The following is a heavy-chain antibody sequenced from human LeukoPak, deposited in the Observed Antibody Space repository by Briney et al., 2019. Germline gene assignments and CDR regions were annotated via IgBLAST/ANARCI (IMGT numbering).Heavy chain of an antibody. CDR3: ARVETGWFDP. CDR2: IYIDDTT. V-gene: IGHV3-53*01. Sequence: GGSLRLSCAASGFTVSSNYMSWVRQAPGKGLEWVSVIYIDDTTDYADSVRDRFTISRDNSKNTLYLQMNSLRAEDTAVYYCARVETGWFDPWGQGTLVTVSS. D-gene: IGHD1-14*01. J-gene: IGHJ5*02. CDR1: GFTVSSNY.